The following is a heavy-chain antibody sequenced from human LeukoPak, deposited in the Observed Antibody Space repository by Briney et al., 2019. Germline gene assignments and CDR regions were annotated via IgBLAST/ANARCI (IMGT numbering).Heavy chain of an antibody. V-gene: IGHV3-48*01. Sequence: GGSLRLSCAASGFTFSSYSMNWVRQAPGKGLEWVSYISSSSSTIYYADSVKGRFTISRDNAKNSLYLQMNSLRAEDTAVYYCAKGVGYCSGGSCQQFDYWGQGTLVTVSS. CDR3: AKGVGYCSGGSCQQFDY. CDR2: ISSSSSTI. J-gene: IGHJ4*02. D-gene: IGHD2-15*01. CDR1: GFTFSSYS.